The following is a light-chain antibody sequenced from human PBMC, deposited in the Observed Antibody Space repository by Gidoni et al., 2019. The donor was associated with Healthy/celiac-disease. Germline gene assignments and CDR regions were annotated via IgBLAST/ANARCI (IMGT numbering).Light chain of an antibody. CDR3: QQYDNILLT. Sequence: IQIPQSPSSLSASVGDRVTITCQASQDISNYLNWYQQKPGKAPKLLIYDASNLETGVPSRFSGSGSGTDFTFTISSLQPEDIATYYCQQYDNILLTFGGGTKVEIK. CDR1: QDISNY. J-gene: IGKJ4*01. CDR2: DAS. V-gene: IGKV1-33*01.